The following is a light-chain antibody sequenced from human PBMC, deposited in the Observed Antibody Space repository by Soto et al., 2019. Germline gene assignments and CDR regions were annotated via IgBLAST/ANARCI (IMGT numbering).Light chain of an antibody. CDR1: QDVRSW. V-gene: IGKV1-5*01. CDR3: QQYTGDPYT. CDR2: DVP. J-gene: IGKJ2*01. Sequence: DIQMTQSPSTLSASVGDRVTITCRASQDVRSWLAWYQQKSGEAPKLLIYDVPSLESGVPSRFSDSGSGTEFTLTINSLQPDDFATYYCQQYTGDPYTFDQGNKIEIK.